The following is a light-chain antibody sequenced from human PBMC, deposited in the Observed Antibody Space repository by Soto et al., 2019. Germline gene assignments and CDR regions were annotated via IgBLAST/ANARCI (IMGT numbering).Light chain of an antibody. J-gene: IGKJ1*01. CDR2: DAS. V-gene: IGKV1-5*01. Sequence: QMTQSPFTLSQSVGHSVTKTYRASQSISSWLAWYQQKPGKATKLLIYDASSLESGVPSRFSGSGSGTEFTPTTSSLQPDDFATYYCQQYNSYSWTFGQGP. CDR1: QSISSW. CDR3: QQYNSYSWT.